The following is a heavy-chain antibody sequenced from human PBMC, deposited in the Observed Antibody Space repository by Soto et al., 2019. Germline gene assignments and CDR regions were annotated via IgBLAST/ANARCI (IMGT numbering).Heavy chain of an antibody. J-gene: IGHJ5*02. D-gene: IGHD2-2*02. CDR2: INAGNGNT. Sequence: GASVKVSCKASGYTFTSYAMHWVRQAPGRRLEWMGWINAGNGNTKYSQKFQGRVTITRDTSASTAYMELSSLRSEDTAVYYCARDVGYCSSTSCYSKLWFDPWGQGTLVTVSS. CDR1: GYTFTSYA. CDR3: ARDVGYCSSTSCYSKLWFDP. V-gene: IGHV1-3*01.